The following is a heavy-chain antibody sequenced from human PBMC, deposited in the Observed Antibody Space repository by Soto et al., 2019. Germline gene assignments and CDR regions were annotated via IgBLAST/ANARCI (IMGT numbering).Heavy chain of an antibody. CDR3: ARAPGYSYADY. V-gene: IGHV4-4*02. D-gene: IGHD5-18*01. Sequence: SETLSLTCAVSGDSISSDKWWSWVRQPPGNGLEWIGEIHHSGSTNYNPSLKSRVTISVDKSKNQFSLKLSSVTAADTAVYYCARAPGYSYADYWGQGTLVTVSS. CDR2: IHHSGST. CDR1: GDSISSDKW. J-gene: IGHJ4*02.